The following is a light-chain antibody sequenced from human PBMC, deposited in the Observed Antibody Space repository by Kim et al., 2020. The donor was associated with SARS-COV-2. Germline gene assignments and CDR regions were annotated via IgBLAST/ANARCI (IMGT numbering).Light chain of an antibody. Sequence: EIVLTQSPATLSLSPGERATLSCRASQSVSSYLAWYQQKPGQAPRLLIYDASNRATGIPARFSGSGSGTDFTLTISSLEPEDFAVYYWQQRSNWPLTFGGGTKVDIQ. CDR3: QQRSNWPLT. CDR2: DAS. J-gene: IGKJ4*01. CDR1: QSVSSY. V-gene: IGKV3-11*01.